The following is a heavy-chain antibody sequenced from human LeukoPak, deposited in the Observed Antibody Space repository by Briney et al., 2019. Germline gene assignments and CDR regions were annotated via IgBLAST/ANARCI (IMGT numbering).Heavy chain of an antibody. D-gene: IGHD7-27*01. CDR3: ARAGLGKGVWFDP. Sequence: PGGSLRLSCAASGFTFRDYWMHWVRHAPGKGLVWVSRINTYGSTTTYADSVKGRFTISRDDAQNTLYLQMNSLRAQDTAVYYCARAGLGKGVWFDPWGQGTLVTVSS. CDR2: INTYGSTT. J-gene: IGHJ5*02. CDR1: GFTFRDYW. V-gene: IGHV3-74*03.